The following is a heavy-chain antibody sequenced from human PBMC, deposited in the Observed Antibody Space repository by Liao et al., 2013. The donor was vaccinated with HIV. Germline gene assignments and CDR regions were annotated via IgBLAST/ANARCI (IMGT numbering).Heavy chain of an antibody. V-gene: IGHV4-39*07. J-gene: IGHJ5*02. D-gene: IGHD4-17*01. CDR2: INYSGST. Sequence: QVQLQESGPGLVKASETLSLTCNVSGGSISSYYWGWIRQPPGKGLEWIGTINYSGSTYYNSSLKSRVTISVDTSKNQVSLKLSSVTAADTAVYYCARGKVTTVPRGDWFDPWGQGTLVSVSS. CDR1: GGSISSYY. CDR3: ARGKVTTVPRGDWFDP.